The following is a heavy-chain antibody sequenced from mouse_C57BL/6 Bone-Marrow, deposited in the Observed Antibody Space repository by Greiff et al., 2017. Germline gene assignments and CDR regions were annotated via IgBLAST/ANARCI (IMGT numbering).Heavy chain of an antibody. CDR3: ARLGPRAWFAY. Sequence: QVQLQQSGAELARPGASVKLSCKASGYTFTSYGISWVKQRTGQGLEWIGEIYPRSGNTHYNEKFKGKATLTADKSSSTAYMELRSLTSEDSAVYFCARLGPRAWFAYWGQGTLVTVSA. J-gene: IGHJ3*01. V-gene: IGHV1-81*01. CDR1: GYTFTSYG. CDR2: IYPRSGNT.